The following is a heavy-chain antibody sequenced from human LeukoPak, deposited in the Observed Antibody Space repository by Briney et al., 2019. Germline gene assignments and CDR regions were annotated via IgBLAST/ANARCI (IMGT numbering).Heavy chain of an antibody. Sequence: GGSLRLSCAASGFTFSSYSMNWVRQAPGKGLEWVLSISSSSSYIYYADSEKGRFTISRDNAKNSLYLQMNSLRAEDTAVYYCARDFITMVRGVIIRPFDYWGQGTLVTVSS. J-gene: IGHJ4*02. CDR2: ISSSSSYI. D-gene: IGHD3-10*01. CDR1: GFTFSSYS. V-gene: IGHV3-21*01. CDR3: ARDFITMVRGVIIRPFDY.